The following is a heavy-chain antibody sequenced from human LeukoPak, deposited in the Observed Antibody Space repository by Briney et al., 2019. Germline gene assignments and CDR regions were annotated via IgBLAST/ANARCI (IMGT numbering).Heavy chain of an antibody. V-gene: IGHV3-66*01. CDR1: GFTVSISY. CDR3: AREGGGPSGPLDY. CDR2: IYGGGGT. Sequence: PGGSLRLSCAASGFTVSISYMTWVRQAPGTGLEWVSVIYGGGGTYYADSVKGRFTISRDNSKNTLYLQMNSLRAEDTAVYYCAREGGGPSGPLDYWGQGTLVTVSS. J-gene: IGHJ4*02. D-gene: IGHD2-15*01.